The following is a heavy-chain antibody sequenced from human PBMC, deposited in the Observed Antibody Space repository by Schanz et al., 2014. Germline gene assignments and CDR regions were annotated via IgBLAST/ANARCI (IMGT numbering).Heavy chain of an antibody. J-gene: IGHJ4*02. V-gene: IGHV4-59*08. CDR1: GGSINSYY. D-gene: IGHD2-2*01. Sequence: QVQLQESGPGLVKPSETLSLTCTVSGGSINSYYWTWIRQPPGKGLEWIGYIYYSGSTNYNPSLKSRVTMSVDTSKNQFSLKLSSVTDADTAVYYCARHGRGLAKYQLLYFDYWGQGTLVTVSS. CDR3: ARHGRGLAKYQLLYFDY. CDR2: IYYSGST.